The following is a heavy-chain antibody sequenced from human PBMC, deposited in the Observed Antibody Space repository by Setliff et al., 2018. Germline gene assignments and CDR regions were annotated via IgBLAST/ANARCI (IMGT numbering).Heavy chain of an antibody. CDR1: GFTFSGSA. Sequence: PGGSLRLSCAVSGFTFSGSAVHWVRQASGKGLEWVGRIRSKAFSYATRYTESMKGRFTISRDDSKNTAYLQMDSLNTEDTAVYYCAKDRGYYDSSGSSGWFDYWGQGTLVTVSS. V-gene: IGHV3-73*01. CDR3: AKDRGYYDSSGSSGWFDY. CDR2: IRSKAFSYAT. J-gene: IGHJ4*02. D-gene: IGHD3-22*01.